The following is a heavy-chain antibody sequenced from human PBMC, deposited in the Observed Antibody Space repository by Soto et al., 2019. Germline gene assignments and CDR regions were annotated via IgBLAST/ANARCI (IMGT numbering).Heavy chain of an antibody. CDR3: ATTDPYDSSPYKPDAFDI. J-gene: IGHJ3*02. V-gene: IGHV1-24*01. Sequence: QVQLVQSGAEVKKPGASVKVSCKVSGYTVTELSMHWVRQAPGKGPEWMGGFDPEDGETIYAQKFQGRVTMTEDTXTXTXCMALSSLRSEDTAIYYCATTDPYDSSPYKPDAFDIWGQGTMVTVSS. CDR2: FDPEDGET. CDR1: GYTVTELS. D-gene: IGHD3-22*01.